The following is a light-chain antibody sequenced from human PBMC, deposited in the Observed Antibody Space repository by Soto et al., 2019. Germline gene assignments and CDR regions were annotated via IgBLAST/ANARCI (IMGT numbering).Light chain of an antibody. CDR1: QSLSSSY. V-gene: IGKV3-20*01. CDR3: QRFGSSPPWT. Sequence: EIGFTQSPGTLSLSPGERATLSSRASQSLSSSYLAWYQQKPGQAPRLLIYGTSIRATGSPDRFSVSGSGTDFTLTITRLEPEYFAVYYCQRFGSSPPWTFGQGTKVDIK. J-gene: IGKJ1*01. CDR2: GTS.